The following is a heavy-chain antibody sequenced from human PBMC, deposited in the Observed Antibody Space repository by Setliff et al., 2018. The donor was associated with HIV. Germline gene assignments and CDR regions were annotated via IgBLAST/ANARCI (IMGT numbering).Heavy chain of an antibody. CDR2: INTNTGNP. J-gene: IGHJ6*03. Sequence: ASVKVSCKASQNTFTNYYMHWVRQAPGQGLEWMGYINTNTGNPTYAQGFTGRFVFSVDTPVSTAYLRIFNLKAEDTAVYYCTRDHTPPPNYDFWSGQLDLRNIFYYMDVWGTGSPVTVSS. D-gene: IGHD3-3*01. CDR3: TRDHTPPPNYDFWSGQLDLRNIFYYMDV. CDR1: QNTFTNYY. V-gene: IGHV7-4-1*01.